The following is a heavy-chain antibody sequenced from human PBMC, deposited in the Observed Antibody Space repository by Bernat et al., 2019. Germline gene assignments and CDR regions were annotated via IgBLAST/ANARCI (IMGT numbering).Heavy chain of an antibody. J-gene: IGHJ4*02. V-gene: IGHV1-69*01. CDR1: GGTFSSYA. CDR3: ARGSSDCSSTNCPYDY. Sequence: QVQLVQSGAEVKKPGSSVKVSCKASGGTFSSYAIGWVRQAPGKGPEWMGGIIPMFGKANYVQEFQGRVTITAKESTNTAYMELSSLRSEDTAVYYCARGSSDCSSTNCPYDYWGQGTLVTVSS. CDR2: IIPMFGKA. D-gene: IGHD2-2*01.